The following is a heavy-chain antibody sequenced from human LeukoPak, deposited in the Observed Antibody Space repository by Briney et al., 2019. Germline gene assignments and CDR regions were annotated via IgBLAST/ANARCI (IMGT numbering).Heavy chain of an antibody. CDR3: SRAGTGFNIPGAY. CDR2: TNDQGGT. CDR1: GGSFNGYY. D-gene: IGHD1-14*01. V-gene: IGHV4-34*01. J-gene: IGHJ4*02. Sequence: KPSETLSLTCAAYGGSFNGYYWTWIRQSPGKGLEWIGETNDQGGTKYNPSLESRVTISLDTSKNQFSLKLTSVTAADTAVYYCSRAGTGFNIPGAYWGQGTLVTVSS.